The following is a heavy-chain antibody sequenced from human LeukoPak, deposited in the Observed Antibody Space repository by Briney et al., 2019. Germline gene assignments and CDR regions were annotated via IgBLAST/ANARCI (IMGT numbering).Heavy chain of an antibody. CDR1: GYTFTSYG. Sequence: ASVKVSCKASGYTFTSYGISWVRQAPGQGLEGMGWISAYNGNTNYAQKLQGRVTMTTDTSTSTAYMELRSLRSDDTAVYYCAREPGDYYGSGVGYYYYMDVWGKGTTVTISS. D-gene: IGHD3-10*01. J-gene: IGHJ6*03. V-gene: IGHV1-18*01. CDR2: ISAYNGNT. CDR3: AREPGDYYGSGVGYYYYMDV.